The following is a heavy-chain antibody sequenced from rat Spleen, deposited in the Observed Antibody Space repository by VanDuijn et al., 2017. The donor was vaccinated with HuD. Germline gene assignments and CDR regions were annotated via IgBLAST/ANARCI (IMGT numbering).Heavy chain of an antibody. D-gene: IGHD1-6*01. V-gene: IGHV5-27*01. J-gene: IGHJ2*01. CDR3: TTLGYTTDYSPWYFDY. Sequence: EVQLVESGGGLVQPGRSLKLSCAASGFTFSNYYMAWVRQAPTTGLEWVAYISTGGGSTYYRDSVKGRFTLSRDNAKSTLYLQMDSLRSEDTATYYCTTLGYTTDYSPWYFDYWGQGVMVTVSS. CDR1: GFTFSNYY. CDR2: ISTGGGST.